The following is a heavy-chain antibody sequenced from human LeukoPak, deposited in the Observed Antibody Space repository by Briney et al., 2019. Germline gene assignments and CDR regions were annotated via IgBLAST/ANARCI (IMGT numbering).Heavy chain of an antibody. CDR1: GGTFSSYA. J-gene: IGHJ4*02. V-gene: IGHV1-69*13. CDR3: ARTDLRGVTARDY. CDR2: IIPIFGTA. D-gene: IGHD3-10*01. Sequence: SVTVSCKASGGTFSSYAISWVRQAPGQGLEWMGGIIPIFGTANYAQKFQGRVTITAEESTSTVYMELSSLRSEDTAVYYCARTDLRGVTARDYWGQGTLVTVSS.